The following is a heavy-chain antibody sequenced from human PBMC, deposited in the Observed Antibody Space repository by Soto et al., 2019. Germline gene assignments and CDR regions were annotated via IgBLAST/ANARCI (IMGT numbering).Heavy chain of an antibody. J-gene: IGHJ4*02. Sequence: SETLSLTCTVSGGSISSYYWSWIRQPPGKGLEWIGYIYYSGSTNYNPSLKSRVTISVDTSKNQFSLKLSSVTAADTAVYYCATARLPYYFDYWGQGTLVTVSS. V-gene: IGHV4-59*08. CDR3: ATARLPYYFDY. CDR1: GGSISSYY. CDR2: IYYSGST. D-gene: IGHD3-16*01.